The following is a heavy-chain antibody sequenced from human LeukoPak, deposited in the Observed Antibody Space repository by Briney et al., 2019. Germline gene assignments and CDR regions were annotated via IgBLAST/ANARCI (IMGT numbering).Heavy chain of an antibody. CDR1: GYTFTSYG. D-gene: IGHD1/OR15-1a*01. J-gene: IGHJ4*02. CDR2: INPNSGGT. CDR3: AREEKGEQLDY. V-gene: IGHV1-2*02. Sequence: ASVKVSCKASGYTFTSYGISWVRQAPGQGLEWMGWINPNSGGTNYAQKFQGRVTMTRDTSISTAYMELSRLRSDDTAVYYCAREEKGEQLDYWGQGTLVTVSS.